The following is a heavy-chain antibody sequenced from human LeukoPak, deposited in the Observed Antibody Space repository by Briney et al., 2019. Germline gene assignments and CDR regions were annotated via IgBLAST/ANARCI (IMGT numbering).Heavy chain of an antibody. Sequence: PSETLSLTCTVSGGSISSYYWSWIRQPPGKGLEWIGYIYYSGSTNYNPSLKSRVTISVDTSKNQFSLKLSSVTAADTAAYYCARGYYDSSGYYPVDYWGQGTLVTVSS. CDR3: ARGYYDSSGYYPVDY. V-gene: IGHV4-59*01. CDR2: IYYSGST. CDR1: GGSISSYY. D-gene: IGHD3-22*01. J-gene: IGHJ4*02.